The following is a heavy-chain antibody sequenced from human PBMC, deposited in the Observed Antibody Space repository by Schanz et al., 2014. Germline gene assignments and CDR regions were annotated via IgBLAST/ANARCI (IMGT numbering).Heavy chain of an antibody. V-gene: IGHV1-46*03. Sequence: QVQLVQSGAEAKKPGASVKASCKASGYTFTSYYMHWVRQAPGQGLEWMGIINPSGGSTSYAQKFQGRVTMTRDTSTSTVYMELSSLRSEDTAVYFCARGPSTGAFDIWGQGTMVTVSS. J-gene: IGHJ3*02. CDR2: INPSGGST. CDR3: ARGPSTGAFDI. CDR1: GYTFTSYY.